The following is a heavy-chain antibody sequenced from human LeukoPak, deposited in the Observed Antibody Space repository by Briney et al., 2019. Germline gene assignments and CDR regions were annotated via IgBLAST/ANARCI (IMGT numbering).Heavy chain of an antibody. Sequence: ASVKVSCKASGYTFTSYYMHWVRQAPGQGLEWMGIINPSGGSTSYAQKFQGRVTMTRDTSTSTVYMELGSLRSEDTAVYYCAKWGDYDVLTGYYVSDYWGQGTLVTVSS. CDR3: AKWGDYDVLTGYYVSDY. J-gene: IGHJ4*02. V-gene: IGHV1-46*01. CDR1: GYTFTSYY. D-gene: IGHD3-9*01. CDR2: INPSGGST.